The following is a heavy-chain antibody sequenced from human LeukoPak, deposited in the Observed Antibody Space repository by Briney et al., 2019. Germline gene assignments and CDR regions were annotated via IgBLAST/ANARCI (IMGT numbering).Heavy chain of an antibody. CDR3: ARVRSYGTFDY. CDR1: GFTVSSNY. J-gene: IGHJ4*02. V-gene: IGHV3-53*01. D-gene: IGHD5-18*01. CDR2: IYSGGST. Sequence: GGSLRLSCAASGFTVSSNYMSWVRQAPGKGLEWVSVIYSGGSTYYADSVKGRFTISRDNSKNTLYLQMNSLRAEDTAVYYSARVRSYGTFDYWGQGTLVTVSS.